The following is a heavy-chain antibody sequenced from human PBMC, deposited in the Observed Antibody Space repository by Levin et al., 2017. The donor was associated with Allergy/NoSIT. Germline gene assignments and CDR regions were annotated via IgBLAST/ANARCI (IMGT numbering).Heavy chain of an antibody. J-gene: IGHJ4*02. V-gene: IGHV4-4*02. CDR1: GGSISSSNW. CDR2: IYHSGST. CDR3: ARAVYGSGSYYNVH. Sequence: SETLSLTCAVSGGSISSSNWWSWVRQPPGKGLEWIGEIYHSGSTNYNPSLKSRVTISIDKSKNQFSLKLTSVTAADTAVYYCARAVYGSGSYYNVHWGRGTLVTVSS. D-gene: IGHD3-10*01.